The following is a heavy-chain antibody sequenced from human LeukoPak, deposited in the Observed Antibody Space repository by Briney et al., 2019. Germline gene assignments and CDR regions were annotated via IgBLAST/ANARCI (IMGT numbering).Heavy chain of an antibody. CDR3: AREGSAFDI. CDR2: IYHSGST. Sequence: SETLSLTCTVSGYSISSGYYWDWIRQPPGKGLEWIGSIYHSGSTYYNPSLKSRVTISVDTSKNQFSLKLSSVTAADTAVYYCAREGSAFDIWGQGTMVTVSS. J-gene: IGHJ3*02. V-gene: IGHV4-38-2*02. CDR1: GYSISSGYY.